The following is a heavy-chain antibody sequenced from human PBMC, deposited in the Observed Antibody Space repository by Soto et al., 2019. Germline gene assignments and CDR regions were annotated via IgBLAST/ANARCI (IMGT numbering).Heavy chain of an antibody. V-gene: IGHV1-3*01. J-gene: IGHJ4*02. CDR3: AKDSDSSGDHFDS. D-gene: IGHD3-22*01. CDR2: INAANGDT. Sequence: ASVKVSCKASGYTLTSYGIHWVRQAPGHRLECMGWINAANGDTKYSPKFQDRATITRDTSASTAYMELNSLRAEDTALYYCAKDSDSSGDHFDSWGQGTLVTVSS. CDR1: GYTLTSYG.